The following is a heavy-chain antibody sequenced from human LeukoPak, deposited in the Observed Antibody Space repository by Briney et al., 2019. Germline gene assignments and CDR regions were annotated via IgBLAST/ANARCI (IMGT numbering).Heavy chain of an antibody. CDR1: GFSLSSYW. D-gene: IGHD6-13*01. V-gene: IGHV3-48*01. Sequence: PGGSLRLSCAASGFSLSSYWMSWVRQAPGKGLEWVSYISSSSSTIYYADSVKGRFTISRDNAKNSLYLQMNSLRAEDTAVYYCARADLGYSRAFDYWGQGTLVTVSS. J-gene: IGHJ4*02. CDR3: ARADLGYSRAFDY. CDR2: ISSSSSTI.